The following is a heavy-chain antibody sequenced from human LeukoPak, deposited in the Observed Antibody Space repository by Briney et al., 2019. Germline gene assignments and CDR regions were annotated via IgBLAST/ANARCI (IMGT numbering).Heavy chain of an antibody. D-gene: IGHD6-6*01. J-gene: IGHJ4*02. CDR2: IYYSGST. CDR1: GGSISSYY. V-gene: IGHV4-59*12. CDR3: ARGSRVFDY. Sequence: SETLSLTCTVSGGSISSYYWSWIRQPPGKGLEWIGNIYYSGSTNYNPSLKSRVTISVDTSKNQFSLKLSSVTAADTAVYYCARGSRVFDYWGQGTLVTVSS.